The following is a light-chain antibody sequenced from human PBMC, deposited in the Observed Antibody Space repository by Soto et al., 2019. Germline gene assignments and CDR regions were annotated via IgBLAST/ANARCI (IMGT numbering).Light chain of an antibody. CDR1: QSVSSSY. CDR3: QQYGGSPRT. V-gene: IGKV3-20*01. CDR2: GAS. Sequence: EIVLTQSPGTLSLSPGERATLSCRASQSVSSSYLAWYQQKPGQTPRLLMYGASSRATGIPDRFSGSGSGTDFPLTISRLEPEDFAVYYCQQYGGSPRTFGQGTKVEIK. J-gene: IGKJ1*01.